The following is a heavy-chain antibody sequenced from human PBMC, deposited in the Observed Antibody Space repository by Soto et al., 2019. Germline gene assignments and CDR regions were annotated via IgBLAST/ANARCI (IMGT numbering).Heavy chain of an antibody. Sequence: EVQLVESGGGLVKPGGSLRLSCAASGFTFSNAWMNWVRQAPGKGLEWVGRIKSKTDGGTTDYAAPVKGRFTISRDDSKNTLYVQMTSLKTEDTAVYYCTTGLSFPDGDYVDGYYYYGMDVWGQGTTVTVSS. CDR3: TTGLSFPDGDYVDGYYYYGMDV. D-gene: IGHD4-17*01. CDR2: IKSKTDGGTT. CDR1: GFTFSNAW. J-gene: IGHJ6*02. V-gene: IGHV3-15*07.